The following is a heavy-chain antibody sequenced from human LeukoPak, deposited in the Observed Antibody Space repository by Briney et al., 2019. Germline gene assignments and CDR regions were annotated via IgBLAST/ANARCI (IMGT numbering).Heavy chain of an antibody. J-gene: IGHJ3*02. CDR1: GFTFSSYA. CDR2: ISGSGGST. D-gene: IGHD1-1*01. Sequence: PGGSLRLSCAASGFTFSSYAMNWVRQAPGKGLEWVSVISGSGGSTYYADSVKGRFTISRDNSKNSLYLQMNSLRAEDTAVYYCARALRYNWNDLVAFDIWGQGTMVTVSS. V-gene: IGHV3-23*01. CDR3: ARALRYNWNDLVAFDI.